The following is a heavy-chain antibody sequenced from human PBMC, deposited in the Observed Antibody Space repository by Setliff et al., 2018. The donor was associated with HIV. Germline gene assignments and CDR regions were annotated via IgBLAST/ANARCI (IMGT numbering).Heavy chain of an antibody. J-gene: IGHJ4*02. Sequence: SETLSLTCSVTGDAISNGGYYWTRIRQHPGKGLEWLGYIYYSGLSLYNPSLKSRISMAVDESRNRFSLKVDSVTAADTAVYYCAKTLNSWGQGILVTVSS. CDR1: GDAISNGGYY. CDR2: IYYSGLS. V-gene: IGHV4-31*02. CDR3: AKTLNS.